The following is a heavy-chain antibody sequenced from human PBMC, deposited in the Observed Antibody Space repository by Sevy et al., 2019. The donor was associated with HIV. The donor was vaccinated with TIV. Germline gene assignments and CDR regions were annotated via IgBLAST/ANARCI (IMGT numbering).Heavy chain of an antibody. CDR3: AIGQNDFRSGYYTAEYFQH. CDR2: ISSSGSTI. Sequence: GGCLRLSCAASGFTFSDYYMSWIRQAPGKGLEWVSYISSSGSTIYYADSVKGRFTISRDNAKNSLYLQMNSLRAEDTAVYHCAIGQNDFRSGYYTAEYFQHWGQGTLVTVSS. D-gene: IGHD3-3*01. J-gene: IGHJ1*01. V-gene: IGHV3-11*01. CDR1: GFTFSDYY.